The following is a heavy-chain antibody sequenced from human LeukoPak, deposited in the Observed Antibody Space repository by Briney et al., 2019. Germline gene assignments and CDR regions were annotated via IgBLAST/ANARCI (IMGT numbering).Heavy chain of an antibody. J-gene: IGHJ4*02. CDR2: IKEDGTET. V-gene: IGHV3-7*03. CDR1: GFTFSTYW. Sequence: GGSLRLSVSASGFTFSTYWMSWVRRAPGKGLEWVANIKEDGTETYYVDSVKGRFTISRDNAKNSLYLQMNSLRVEDMAVYYCAKEGRSLQTYWGQGTLVTVSS. D-gene: IGHD5-24*01. CDR3: AKEGRSLQTY.